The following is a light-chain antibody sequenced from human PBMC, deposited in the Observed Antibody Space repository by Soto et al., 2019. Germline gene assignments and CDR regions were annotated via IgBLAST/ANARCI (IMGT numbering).Light chain of an antibody. CDR1: SSNIGAGYD. J-gene: IGLJ2*01. V-gene: IGLV1-40*01. Sequence: QSVLTQPPSVSGAPGQRVTISCTGSSSNIGAGYDVHWYQQLPGTAPKLLIYGNRNRPSGVADRFAASKSGHSASLAIIRIQAADEADYYCHYYDSSLSGSIFGGGTKLTVL. CDR3: HYYDSSLSGSI. CDR2: GNR.